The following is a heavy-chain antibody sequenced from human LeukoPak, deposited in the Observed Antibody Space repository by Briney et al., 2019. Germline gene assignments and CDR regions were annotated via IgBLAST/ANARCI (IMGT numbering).Heavy chain of an antibody. CDR3: ARTPSSSILLWSEYYCDY. CDR1: GYTFTSYG. Sequence: ASVKVSCKASGYTFTSYGISWVRQAPGQGLEWMGWISAYNGNTNYAQKIQGRVTMTTDTSTSTAYMELRSLRSDDTAVYYCARTPSSSILLWSEYYCDYWGQGTLVTVSS. V-gene: IGHV1-18*04. J-gene: IGHJ4*02. CDR2: ISAYNGNT. D-gene: IGHD2-2*01.